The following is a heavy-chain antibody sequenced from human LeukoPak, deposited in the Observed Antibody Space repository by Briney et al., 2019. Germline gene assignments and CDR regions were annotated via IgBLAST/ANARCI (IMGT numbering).Heavy chain of an antibody. CDR1: GGSISSYY. Sequence: SETLSLTCTVSGGSISSYYWSWIRQPAGKGLEWIGRIYTSGGTNYNPSLKSRVTISVDKSKNQFSLKLSSVTAADTAVYYCARDPNFSAFDIWGQGTMVTVSS. CDR3: ARDPNFSAFDI. J-gene: IGHJ3*02. CDR2: IYTSGGT. V-gene: IGHV4-4*07.